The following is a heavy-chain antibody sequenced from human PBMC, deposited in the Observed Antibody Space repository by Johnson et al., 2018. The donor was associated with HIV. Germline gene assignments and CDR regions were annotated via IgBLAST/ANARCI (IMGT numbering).Heavy chain of an antibody. V-gene: IGHV3-20*04. CDR1: VFTFDDYG. CDR3: ARSRGGSSEDAFDI. Sequence: MQLVESGGGVVRPGGSLRLSCAASVFTFDDYGMSWVRQAPGKGLEWVSGINWNGGSTGYADSVKGRFTISRDNAKNSLYLQMNSLRAEDTAFYYCARSRGGSSEDAFDIWGQGTMVTVSS. CDR2: INWNGGST. D-gene: IGHD1-26*01. J-gene: IGHJ3*02.